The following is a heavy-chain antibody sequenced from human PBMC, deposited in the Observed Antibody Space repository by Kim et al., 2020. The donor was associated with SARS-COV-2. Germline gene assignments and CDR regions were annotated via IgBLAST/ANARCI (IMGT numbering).Heavy chain of an antibody. J-gene: IGHJ3*02. CDR2: IIPILGIA. CDR1: GGTFSRYA. CDR3: ARERITMIVVVINDAFDI. D-gene: IGHD3-22*01. V-gene: IGHV1-69*04. Sequence: SVKVSCKASGGTFSRYAISWVRQAPGQGLEWMGRIIPILGIANYAQKFQGRVTITADKSTSTAYMELSSLRSEDTAVYYCARERITMIVVVINDAFDIWGQGTMVTVSS.